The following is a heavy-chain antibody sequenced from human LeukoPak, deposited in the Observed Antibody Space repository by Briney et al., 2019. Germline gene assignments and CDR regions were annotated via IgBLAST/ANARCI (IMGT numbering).Heavy chain of an antibody. V-gene: IGHV1-2*02. J-gene: IGHJ5*02. D-gene: IGHD2-15*01. CDR1: GYTFTGYY. Sequence: ASVKVSCKASGYTFTGYYMHWVRQAPGQGLEWMGWINPNSGGTNYAQKFQGRVTMTRDTSISTAYMELSRLRSDDTAVYYCARDAYIQDCGGGSCYSVPPPRGQGTLVTVSS. CDR3: ARDAYIQDCGGGSCYSVPPP. CDR2: INPNSGGT.